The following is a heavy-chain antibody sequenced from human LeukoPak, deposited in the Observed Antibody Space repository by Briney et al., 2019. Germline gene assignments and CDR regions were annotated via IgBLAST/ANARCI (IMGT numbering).Heavy chain of an antibody. D-gene: IGHD6-13*01. CDR3: ARDRHNSWYYY. Sequence: PSETLSLTCAVYRGSFSGYYYSWIRQPPGKGLEWIGEINHSGSTNYNPSLKSRITMSVDTSQSQLSLRLTSVTAADTAVYYCARDRHNSWYYYWGQGTLVTVSS. CDR1: RGSFSGYY. J-gene: IGHJ4*02. CDR2: INHSGST. V-gene: IGHV4-34*10.